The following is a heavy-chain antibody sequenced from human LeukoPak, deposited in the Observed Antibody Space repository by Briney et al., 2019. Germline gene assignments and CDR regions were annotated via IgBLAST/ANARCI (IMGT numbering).Heavy chain of an antibody. CDR1: GFIFSNVW. V-gene: IGHV3-15*07. CDR3: TTVYLTGEGNDY. D-gene: IGHD3-9*01. CDR2: IKSKTDGGTT. J-gene: IGHJ4*02. Sequence: PGGSLRLSCAASGFIFSNVWMNWVRQAPGKGLEWVGRIKSKTDGGTTDYAAPVKGRFIISRDDSKNTLYLQMNSLKTEDTALYYCTTVYLTGEGNDYWGQGTLVTVSS.